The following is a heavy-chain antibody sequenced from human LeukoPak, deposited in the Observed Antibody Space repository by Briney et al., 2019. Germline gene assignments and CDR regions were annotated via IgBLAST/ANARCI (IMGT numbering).Heavy chain of an antibody. D-gene: IGHD2-15*01. CDR3: ARARASGRSGFDY. V-gene: IGHV3-48*02. J-gene: IGHJ4*02. Sequence: VSYISSSSTIYYADSVKGRFTISRDNAKNSLYLQMNSLRDEDTAVYYCARARASGRSGFDYWGQGTLVTVSS. CDR2: ISSSSTI.